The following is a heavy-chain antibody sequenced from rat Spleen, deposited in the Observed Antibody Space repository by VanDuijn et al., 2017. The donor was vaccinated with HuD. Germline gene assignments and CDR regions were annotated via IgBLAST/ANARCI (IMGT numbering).Heavy chain of an antibody. CDR1: GFTFNNYW. CDR3: TRYGENYYDGSYY. J-gene: IGHJ2*01. Sequence: EVQLVESGGGLVQPGRSLKLSCVASGFTFNNYWMSWIRQAPGKGLEWVASITNTGGSIYYPDSVKGRFTISRDNAQNTLYLQMNSLRSEDTATYYCTRYGENYYDGSYYWGQGVMVTVSS. V-gene: IGHV5-31*01. D-gene: IGHD1-12*02. CDR2: ITNTGGSI.